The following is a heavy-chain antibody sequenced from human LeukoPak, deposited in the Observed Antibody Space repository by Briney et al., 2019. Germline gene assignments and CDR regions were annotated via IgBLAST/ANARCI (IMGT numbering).Heavy chain of an antibody. D-gene: IGHD5-18*01. CDR3: ATIKRGSIFGYFDF. Sequence: SETLSLTCTVSGVSISSHYRSWTRQPPGKGLEWIGYMFDNENTKDNPSLKSRITLSADTSKNQFSLRLSSVTAADTAVYYCATIKRGSIFGYFDFWGQGILVTVSS. V-gene: IGHV4-59*11. CDR2: MFDNENT. CDR1: GVSISSHY. J-gene: IGHJ4*02.